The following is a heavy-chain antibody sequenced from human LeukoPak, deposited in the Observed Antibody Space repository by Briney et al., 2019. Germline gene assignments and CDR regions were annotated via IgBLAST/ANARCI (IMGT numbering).Heavy chain of an antibody. V-gene: IGHV1-2*02. J-gene: IGHJ4*02. CDR1: GYTFTGYD. D-gene: IGHD3-16*01. Sequence: ASVKVSCKASGYTFTGYDMHWVRQAPGQGLEWMGWINPNNGDTNYAQKFQGRVTMTRDTSISTAYMELSRLRSDDTAVYYCARDRGRAMGVDYWGQGTLVTVSS. CDR2: INPNNGDT. CDR3: ARDRGRAMGVDY.